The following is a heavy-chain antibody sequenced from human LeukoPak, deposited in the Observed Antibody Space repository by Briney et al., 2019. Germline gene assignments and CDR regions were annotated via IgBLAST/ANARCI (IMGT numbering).Heavy chain of an antibody. CDR1: GYTLTELS. Sequence: GASVKVSCKVSGYTLTELSMHWVRQAPGKGLEWMGGFDPKDGETIYAQKFQGRVTMTEDTSTDTAYKELSSLRSEDTAVYYCATGVSTRGGSWTSFDYWGQGTLVTVSS. CDR2: FDPKDGET. CDR3: ATGVSTRGGSWTSFDY. J-gene: IGHJ4*02. D-gene: IGHD2-15*01. V-gene: IGHV1-24*01.